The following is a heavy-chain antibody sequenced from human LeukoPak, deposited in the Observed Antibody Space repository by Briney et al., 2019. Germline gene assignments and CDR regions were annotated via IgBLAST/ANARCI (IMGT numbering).Heavy chain of an antibody. CDR3: IKDRIGTWSFDH. CDR1: GFTFSGHF. Sequence: GGSLRLSCSASGFTFSGHFMHWVRQAPRKGLEYVSSISINGDKTYYAESVKGRFTISRDNSKNTLYLQLSSLRVEDTAVYYSIKDRIGTWSFDHWGQGTLLTVSS. J-gene: IGHJ4*02. D-gene: IGHD1-26*01. V-gene: IGHV3-64D*06. CDR2: ISINGDKT.